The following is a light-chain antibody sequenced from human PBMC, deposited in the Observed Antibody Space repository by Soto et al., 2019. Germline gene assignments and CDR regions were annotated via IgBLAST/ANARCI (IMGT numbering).Light chain of an antibody. J-gene: IGLJ2*01. CDR3: SSYISGNTPVV. Sequence: QSALTQPASVSGSPGQSITISCTGTSSDVGGYDYVSWYQQHPGKAPKLMIYDVSTRPSGVSDRFSGSTSGNTASLTISGLQAEDEADYYCSSYISGNTPVVFGGGTQLTVL. CDR1: SSDVGGYDY. V-gene: IGLV2-14*01. CDR2: DVS.